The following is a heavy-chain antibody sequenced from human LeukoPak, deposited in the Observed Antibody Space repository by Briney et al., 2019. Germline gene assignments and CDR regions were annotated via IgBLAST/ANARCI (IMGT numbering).Heavy chain of an antibody. Sequence: GASVKVSCKASGGTFSSYAISWVRQAPGQGLEWMGGIIPIFGTANYAQKFQGRVTITADESTSTAYMELSSLRSEDTAVYYCASIPLVYGSSGYGAFDIWGQGTMVTVSS. D-gene: IGHD3-22*01. CDR3: ASIPLVYGSSGYGAFDI. CDR1: GGTFSSYA. V-gene: IGHV1-69*01. CDR2: IIPIFGTA. J-gene: IGHJ3*02.